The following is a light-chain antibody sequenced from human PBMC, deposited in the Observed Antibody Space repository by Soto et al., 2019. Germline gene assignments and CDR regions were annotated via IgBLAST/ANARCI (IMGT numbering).Light chain of an antibody. V-gene: IGKV3-11*01. CDR2: DAS. J-gene: IGKJ4*01. CDR1: QSVSSY. CDR3: HQRSNWPPT. Sequence: EIVLTQSPATLSLSPGERATLSCRASQSVSSYLAWYQQKSGQAPRLLIFDASNRATGIPARFSGSGSGTDFTLNISSLEPEDFAVYYCHQRSNWPPTFGGGTKVEIK.